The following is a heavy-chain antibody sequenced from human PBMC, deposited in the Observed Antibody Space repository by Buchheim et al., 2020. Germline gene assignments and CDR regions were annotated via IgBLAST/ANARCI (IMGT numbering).Heavy chain of an antibody. D-gene: IGHD3-22*01. V-gene: IGHV3-7*01. CDR3: ARRAMIGVVTTNFDTPIFDY. CDR2: IKKDESGK. CDR1: GFTFSSYW. J-gene: IGHJ4*02. Sequence: EVQLVESGGGLVQPGGSLRLSCAASGFTFSSYWMSWFRQAPGKGLGGLANIKKDESGKYYVDSVKGRFTISRENPKNSLVLKMNSLRAEDTAVYYCARRAMIGVVTTNFDTPIFDYWGQGTL.